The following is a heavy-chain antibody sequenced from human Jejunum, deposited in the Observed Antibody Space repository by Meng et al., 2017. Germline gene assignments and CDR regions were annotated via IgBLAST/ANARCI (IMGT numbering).Heavy chain of an antibody. V-gene: IGHV4-34*01. CDR3: TRGTDRAKAGDS. D-gene: IGHD1-14*01. J-gene: IGHJ5*01. CDR2: IHPSGHS. Sequence: GSLRLSCAASGFTFSSYWMSWVRQAPGKGLEWIGEIHPSGHSYYNPSLTGRVTMSMDTSKNQMSLKLTSVTAADTAVYFCTRGTDRAKAGDSWGQGTLVNVAS. CDR1: GFTFSSYW.